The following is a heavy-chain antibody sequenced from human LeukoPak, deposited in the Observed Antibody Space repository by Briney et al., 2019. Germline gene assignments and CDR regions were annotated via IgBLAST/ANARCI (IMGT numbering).Heavy chain of an antibody. Sequence: SQTLSLTCAISGDSVSSNSAAWNWIRQSPSRGLEWLGRTYYRSKWYNDYAVSVKSRITINPDTSKNQFSPQLNSVTPEDTAVYYCARGGIVVVPAAHPYYYYGMDVWGQGTTVTVSS. CDR1: GDSVSSNSAA. V-gene: IGHV6-1*01. J-gene: IGHJ6*02. CDR2: TYYRSKWYN. CDR3: ARGGIVVVPAAHPYYYYGMDV. D-gene: IGHD2-2*01.